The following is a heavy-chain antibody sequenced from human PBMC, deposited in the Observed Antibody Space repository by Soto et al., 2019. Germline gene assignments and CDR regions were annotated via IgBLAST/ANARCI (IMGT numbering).Heavy chain of an antibody. Sequence: SVKVSCKASGGTFSSYAISWVRQAPGQGLEWMGGIIPIFGTANYAQKFQGRVTITADESTSTAYMELSSLRSEDTAVSYCARVVRGSSTSCNRHYYFDYRGQGTLVTVSS. CDR3: ARVVRGSSTSCNRHYYFDY. CDR1: GGTFSSYA. D-gene: IGHD2-2*01. V-gene: IGHV1-69*13. J-gene: IGHJ4*02. CDR2: IIPIFGTA.